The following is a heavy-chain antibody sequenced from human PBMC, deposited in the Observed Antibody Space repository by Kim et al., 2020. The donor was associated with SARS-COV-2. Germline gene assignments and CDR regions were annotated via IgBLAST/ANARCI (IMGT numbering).Heavy chain of an antibody. CDR2: ISGSGGST. CDR3: AKPCGIPNRSQQLVPFDY. Sequence: GGSLRLSCAASGFTFSSYAMSWVRQAPGKGLEWVSAISGSGGSTYYADSVKGRFTISRDNSKNTLYLQMNGLRAEDTAVYYCAKPCGIPNRSQQLVPFDYWGQGTLVTVSS. D-gene: IGHD6-13*01. V-gene: IGHV3-23*01. CDR1: GFTFSSYA. J-gene: IGHJ4*02.